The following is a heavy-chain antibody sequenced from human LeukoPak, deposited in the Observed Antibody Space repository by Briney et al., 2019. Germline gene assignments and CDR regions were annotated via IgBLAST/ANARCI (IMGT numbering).Heavy chain of an antibody. D-gene: IGHD3-10*01. CDR3: ARGVGLLWFGELRY. V-gene: IGHV4-38-2*02. CDR1: GYSISSGYY. CDR2: IYHSGST. Sequence: SETLSLTCTVSGYSISSGYYWGWIRQPPGKGLEWIGSIYHSGSTYYNPSLKSRVTISVDTSKNQFSLKLSSVTAADTAVYYCARGVGLLWFGELRYWGQGTLVTVSS. J-gene: IGHJ4*02.